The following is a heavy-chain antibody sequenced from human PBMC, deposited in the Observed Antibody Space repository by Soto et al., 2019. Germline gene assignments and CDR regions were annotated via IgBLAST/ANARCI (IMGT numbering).Heavy chain of an antibody. D-gene: IGHD6-6*01. CDR3: ARHGDSSSSGEYYYYYGMDV. CDR2: IYYSGST. CDR1: GGSISSSSYY. J-gene: IGHJ6*02. Sequence: SETLSLTCTVSGGSISSSSYYWGWIRQPPGKGLEWIGSIYYSGSTYYNPSLKSRVTISVDTSKNQFSLKLSSVTAADTAVYYCARHGDSSSSGEYYYYYGMDVWGQGTTVTVSS. V-gene: IGHV4-39*01.